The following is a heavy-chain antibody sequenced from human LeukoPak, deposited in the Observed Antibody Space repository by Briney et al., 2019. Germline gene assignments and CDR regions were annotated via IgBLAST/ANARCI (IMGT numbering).Heavy chain of an antibody. V-gene: IGHV1-3*01. CDR3: AREIGYGRPFDY. J-gene: IGHJ4*02. CDR1: GYTFTSYA. CDR2: INVGKGNT. D-gene: IGHD5-18*01. Sequence: GASVKVSCTASGYTFTSYALHWVRQAPGQRLEWMGWINVGKGNTKYSEKIQGRVTITRDPSASTAYMELSSLRSEDTAVYYCAREIGYGRPFDYWGQGTLVTVSS.